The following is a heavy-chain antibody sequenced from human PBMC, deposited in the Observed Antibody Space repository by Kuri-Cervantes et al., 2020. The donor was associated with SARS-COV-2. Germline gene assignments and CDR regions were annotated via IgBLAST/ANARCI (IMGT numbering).Heavy chain of an antibody. Sequence: GGSLRLSCAASGFSLSRYTMNWVRQAPGKALEWFSSISGSGSYIYSADSVKGRFTISKESGENSLYLHMNSLRGDDTAVYYFARVAGEGPIYYYYMDVWGKGTTVTVSS. CDR2: ISGSGSYI. CDR3: ARVAGEGPIYYYYMDV. D-gene: IGHD2-21*01. V-gene: IGHV3-21*01. CDR1: GFSLSRYT. J-gene: IGHJ6*03.